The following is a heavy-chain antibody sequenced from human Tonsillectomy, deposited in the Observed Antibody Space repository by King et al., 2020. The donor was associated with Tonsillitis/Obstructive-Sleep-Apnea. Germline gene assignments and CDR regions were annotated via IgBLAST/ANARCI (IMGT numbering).Heavy chain of an antibody. CDR1: GGSISSYY. J-gene: IGHJ5*02. Sequence: QLQESGPGLVKPSETLSLTCTVSGGSISSYYWSWIRQPPGKGLEWIGYIYYSGSTNYNPSLKSRVTISVDTSKNQFSLKLSSVTAADTAVYYCASTYCSSTRCYTPPWFDPWAQGPLVTVSS. CDR3: ASTYCSSTRCYTPPWFDP. D-gene: IGHD2-2*02. CDR2: IYYSGST. V-gene: IGHV4-59*08.